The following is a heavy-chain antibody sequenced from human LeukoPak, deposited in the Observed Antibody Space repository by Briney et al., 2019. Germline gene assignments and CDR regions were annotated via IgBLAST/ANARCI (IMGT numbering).Heavy chain of an antibody. J-gene: IGHJ3*02. CDR1: GYTFTGYY. Sequence: ASVKVSCKASGYTFTGYYMHWVRQAPGQGLEWMGWINPNSGGTNYAQKFQGRVTMTRDMSTSTVYMELSSLRSEDTAVYYCARGLYRGVPSSAFDIWGQGTMVTVSS. CDR3: ARGLYRGVPSSAFDI. CDR2: INPNSGGT. V-gene: IGHV1-2*02. D-gene: IGHD1-26*01.